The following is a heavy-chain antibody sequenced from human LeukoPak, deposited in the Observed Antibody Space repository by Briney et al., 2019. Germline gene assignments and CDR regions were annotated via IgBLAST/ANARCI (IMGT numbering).Heavy chain of an antibody. CDR3: AREEALGSGSFDY. Sequence: SETLSLTCTVSGGSISSYYWSWIRQPPGKGLEWIGYIYSIGSTNYNPSLKSRVTISVDTSKNQFSLKLSSVTAADTAVYYCAREEALGSGSFDYWGQGTLVTVSS. V-gene: IGHV4-59*01. J-gene: IGHJ4*02. D-gene: IGHD1-26*01. CDR1: GGSISSYY. CDR2: IYSIGST.